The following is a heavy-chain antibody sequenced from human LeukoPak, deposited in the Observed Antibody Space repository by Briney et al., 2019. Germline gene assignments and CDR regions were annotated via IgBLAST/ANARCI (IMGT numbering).Heavy chain of an antibody. D-gene: IGHD5-12*01. CDR1: GFTFSSYS. CDR3: ARVSGGGSGGYELDY. J-gene: IGHJ4*02. V-gene: IGHV3-21*01. CDR2: ISSSSSYI. Sequence: PGGSLRLYCAASGFTFSSYSMNWVRQAPGKGLEWVSSISSSSSYIYYADSVKGRFTISRDNAKNSLYLQMNSLRAEDTAVYYCARVSGGGSGGYELDYWGQGTLVTVSS.